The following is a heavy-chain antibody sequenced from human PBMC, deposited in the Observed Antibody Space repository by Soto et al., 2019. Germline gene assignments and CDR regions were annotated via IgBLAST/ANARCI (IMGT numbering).Heavy chain of an antibody. V-gene: IGHV4-39*01. Sequence: TLLLPGIVSGGSISSSSYYWGWIREPPGKGLEWIGSIYYSGRTYYNPSFKSRVTISIDTSKNQFSLKLSSVTATDTAVYYCAIQRTTVVTQAYFDHWGQGAQVTVSS. D-gene: IGHD2-21*02. CDR3: AIQRTTVVTQAYFDH. J-gene: IGHJ4*02. CDR1: GGSISSSSYY. CDR2: IYYSGRT.